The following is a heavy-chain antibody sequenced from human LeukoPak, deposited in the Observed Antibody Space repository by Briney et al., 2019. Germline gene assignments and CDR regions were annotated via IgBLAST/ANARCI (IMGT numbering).Heavy chain of an antibody. CDR3: TRGSSISAQGDT. Sequence: ASVKVSCQTSGYSFSHYGISWWRQAPGQGLEWVGLISAFNYIIEYAQKFQGRVTMTQDTATSTAYMELRSLTSDDTAVFYCTRGSSISAQGDTWGQGTLVSVSS. CDR2: ISAFNYII. D-gene: IGHD3-16*01. CDR1: GYSFSHYG. V-gene: IGHV1-18*01. J-gene: IGHJ4*02.